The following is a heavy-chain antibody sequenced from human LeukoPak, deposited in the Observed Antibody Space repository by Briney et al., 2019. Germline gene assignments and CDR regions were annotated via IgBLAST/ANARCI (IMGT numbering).Heavy chain of an antibody. CDR2: INHSGST. J-gene: IGHJ6*03. D-gene: IGHD3-10*01. CDR1: GGSFSGYY. CDR3: ARTTMVRGTYYMDV. Sequence: PSETLSLTCAVYGGSFSGYYWSWIRQPPGKGLEWIGEINHSGSTNCNPSLKSRVTISVDTSKNQFSLKLSSVTAADTAVYYCARTTMVRGTYYMDVWGKGTTVTISS. V-gene: IGHV4-34*01.